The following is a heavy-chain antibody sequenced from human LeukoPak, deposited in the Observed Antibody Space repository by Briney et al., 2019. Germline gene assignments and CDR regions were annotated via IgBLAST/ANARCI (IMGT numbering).Heavy chain of an antibody. D-gene: IGHD6-13*01. CDR2: ITGTGATT. Sequence: PGGSLRLSCAASGFTFNNYAMNWVRQAPGKGLERVSVITGTGATTLYADSVKGRFTISRDNSKNMVFLQMNSLRAEDTAVYYCATAGGSSSSYPLIYWGQGILVTVSS. V-gene: IGHV3-23*01. J-gene: IGHJ4*02. CDR3: ATAGGSSSSYPLIY. CDR1: GFTFNNYA.